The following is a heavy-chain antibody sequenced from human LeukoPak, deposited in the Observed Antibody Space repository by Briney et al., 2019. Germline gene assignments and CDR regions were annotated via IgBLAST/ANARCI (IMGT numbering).Heavy chain of an antibody. V-gene: IGHV3-23*01. D-gene: IGHD3-9*01. CDR1: GFTFSSYS. Sequence: QAGGSLGLSCAASGFTFSSYSMSWVRQAPGKGLEWVSLISGSGDTTNYADSVKGRFTISRDNSKNTLYLQMNSLRAEDTAVYYCAKSLRGFLTGYQGYFDLRGRGTLVTVSS. J-gene: IGHJ2*01. CDR3: AKSLRGFLTGYQGYFDL. CDR2: ISGSGDTT.